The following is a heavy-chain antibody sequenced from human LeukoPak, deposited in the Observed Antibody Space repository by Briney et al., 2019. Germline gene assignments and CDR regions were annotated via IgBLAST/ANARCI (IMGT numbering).Heavy chain of an antibody. CDR2: IKEDGSEK. D-gene: IGHD3-22*01. J-gene: IGHJ4*02. CDR3: ARGRFNYDSTGYSSFYY. Sequence: GGSLRLSCAASGVTFSSYWMSWVRQAPGKGLEWVANIKEDGSEKYYVDSVKGRFTISRDNAKNSVYLQLSSLRDEDTAVYYCARGRFNYDSTGYSSFYYWGQGTLVTVSS. CDR1: GVTFSSYW. V-gene: IGHV3-7*01.